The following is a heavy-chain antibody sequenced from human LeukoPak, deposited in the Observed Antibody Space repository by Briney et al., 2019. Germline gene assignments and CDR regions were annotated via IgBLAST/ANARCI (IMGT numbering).Heavy chain of an antibody. CDR2: INHSGST. J-gene: IGHJ3*02. CDR1: GGSFSGYY. Sequence: SETLSLTCAVYGGSFSGYYWSWIRQPPGKGLEWIGEINHSGSTNYNPSLKSRVTISVDTSKNQFSLKLSSVTAADTAVYYCARFGGIVGATSAFDIWGQGTMVTVSS. D-gene: IGHD1-26*01. CDR3: ARFGGIVGATSAFDI. V-gene: IGHV4-34*01.